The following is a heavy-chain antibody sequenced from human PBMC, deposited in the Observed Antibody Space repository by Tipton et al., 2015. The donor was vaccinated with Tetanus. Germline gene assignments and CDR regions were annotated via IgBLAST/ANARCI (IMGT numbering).Heavy chain of an antibody. CDR2: IYTSGST. CDR3: ARDLLLWFGESESNAFDI. V-gene: IGHV4-4*07. Sequence: LRLSCTVSGGSISSYYWSWIRQPAGKGLEWIGRIYTSGSTNYNPSPKSRVTMSVDTSKNQFSLKLSSVTAADTAVYYCARDLLLWFGESESNAFDIWGQGTMVTVSS. CDR1: GGSISSYY. D-gene: IGHD3-10*01. J-gene: IGHJ3*02.